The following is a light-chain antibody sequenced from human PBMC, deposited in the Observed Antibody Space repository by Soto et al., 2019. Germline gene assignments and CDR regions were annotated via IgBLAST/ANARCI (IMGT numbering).Light chain of an antibody. J-gene: IGKJ1*01. CDR2: RAS. Sequence: EIVMTQSPATLSVSPGERATLSCRASQSISSNLAWYQQKLGQAPRLLIYRASTRATGIPARFSGSGSGTEFTLTISSLQSEDFALYYCQEYDNWLTWTFGQGTKVEIK. V-gene: IGKV3-15*01. CDR3: QEYDNWLTWT. CDR1: QSISSN.